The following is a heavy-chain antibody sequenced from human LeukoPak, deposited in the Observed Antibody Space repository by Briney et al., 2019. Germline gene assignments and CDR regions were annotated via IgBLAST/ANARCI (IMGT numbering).Heavy chain of an antibody. D-gene: IGHD3-3*01. V-gene: IGHV3-48*04. CDR2: ISSSGSTI. CDR3: ARDRYDFWSGNYKGDYFDY. Sequence: PGGSLRLSCAASGFTFSSYWMHWVRQAPGKGLEWVSYISSSGSTIYYADSVKGRFTISRDNAKNSLYLQMNSLRAEDTAVYYCARDRYDFWSGNYKGDYFDYWGQGTLVTVSS. J-gene: IGHJ4*02. CDR1: GFTFSSYW.